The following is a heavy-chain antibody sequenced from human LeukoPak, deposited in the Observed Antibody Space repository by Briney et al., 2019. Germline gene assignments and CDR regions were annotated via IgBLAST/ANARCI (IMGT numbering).Heavy chain of an antibody. CDR3: ARGGSSGWYEIDY. D-gene: IGHD6-19*01. CDR2: IWNDGSNK. V-gene: IGHV3-33*01. J-gene: IGHJ4*02. Sequence: PGRSLRLSCAASGFTFSSYGMHWVRQAPGKGLEWVAVIWNDGSNKYYADSVKGRFTISRDNSKNTLYLQMNSLRAEDTAVYYCARGGSSGWYEIDYWGQGTLVTVSS. CDR1: GFTFSSYG.